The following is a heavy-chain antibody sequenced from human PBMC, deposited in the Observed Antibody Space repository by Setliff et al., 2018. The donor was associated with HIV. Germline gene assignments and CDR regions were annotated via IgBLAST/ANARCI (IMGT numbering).Heavy chain of an antibody. Sequence: GGSLRLSCAASDFTFSSYGMHWVRQAPGKGLEWVANINQDGSHKYYVDSVKGRFTISRDNAKNSLYLQMNSLRVEDTAVYYCAKLYCGGACYSADWDYLDSWGQGTLVTVSS. CDR3: AKLYCGGACYSADWDYLDS. CDR1: DFTFSSYG. D-gene: IGHD2-21*02. J-gene: IGHJ4*02. V-gene: IGHV3-7*03. CDR2: INQDGSHK.